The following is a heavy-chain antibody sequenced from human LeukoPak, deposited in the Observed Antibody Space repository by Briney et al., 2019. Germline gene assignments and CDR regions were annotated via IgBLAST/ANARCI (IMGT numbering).Heavy chain of an antibody. CDR1: GFTFTSYA. CDR2: ISSSGNSL. CDR3: ARRYCSSTTCEYLQH. Sequence: GGSLRLSCIASGFTFTSYAMTWVRQAPGKGLEWVSTISSSGNSLYYAGSVKGRFTISRDNSKNTLYLQMNSLRADDTAVYYCARRYCSSTTCEYLQHWGQGTLVTVFS. J-gene: IGHJ1*01. V-gene: IGHV3-23*01. D-gene: IGHD2-2*01.